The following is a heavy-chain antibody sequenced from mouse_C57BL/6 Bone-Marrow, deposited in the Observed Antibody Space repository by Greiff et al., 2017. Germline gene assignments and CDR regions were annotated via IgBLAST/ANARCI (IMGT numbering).Heavy chain of an antibody. CDR3: AKFYYYGSRYYFDY. D-gene: IGHD1-1*01. J-gene: IGHJ2*01. CDR2: IYPGSGST. Sequence: QVQLQQPGAELVKPGASVKMSCKASGYTFTSYWITWVKQRPGQGLEWIGDIYPGSGSTNYNEKFKSKATLTIDTSSSTAYMQLSSLTSEDSAVYYCAKFYYYGSRYYFDYWGQGTTLTVSS. CDR1: GYTFTSYW. V-gene: IGHV1-55*01.